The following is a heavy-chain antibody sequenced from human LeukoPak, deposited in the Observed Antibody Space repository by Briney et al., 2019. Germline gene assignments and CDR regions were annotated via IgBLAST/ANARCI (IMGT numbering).Heavy chain of an antibody. CDR3: ASSTLQSDITMVRDFYYYYMDV. Sequence: SETLSLTCTVSGGSISSSSYYWGWIRQPPGKGLEWIGSIYYSGSTYYNPSLKSRVTISVDTSKNQFSLKLSSVTAADTAVYYCASSTLQSDITMVRDFYYYYMDVWGKGTTVTISS. CDR2: IYYSGST. D-gene: IGHD3-10*01. CDR1: GGSISSSSYY. V-gene: IGHV4-39*01. J-gene: IGHJ6*03.